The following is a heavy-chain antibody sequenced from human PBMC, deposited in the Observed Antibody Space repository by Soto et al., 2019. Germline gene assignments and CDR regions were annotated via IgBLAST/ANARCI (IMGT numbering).Heavy chain of an antibody. D-gene: IGHD3-10*01. CDR3: ARILPYGIDY. Sequence: SETLSLTCTVSGGSISSEDYYWSWIRQHPGKGLEWIGYIYYSGSTYYNPSLKSRVTISVDTSKNQFSLKLSSVTAADTAVYYCARILPYGIDYWGQGTLVTVSS. CDR2: IYYSGST. CDR1: GGSISSEDYY. J-gene: IGHJ4*02. V-gene: IGHV4-31*03.